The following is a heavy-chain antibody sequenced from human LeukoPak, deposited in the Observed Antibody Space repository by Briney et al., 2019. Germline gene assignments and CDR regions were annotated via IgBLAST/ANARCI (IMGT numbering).Heavy chain of an antibody. V-gene: IGHV3-7*01. CDR2: ILQDGSEK. J-gene: IGHJ6*03. D-gene: IGHD5-18*01. CDR1: GFIFSKYW. Sequence: GGSLRLSCAASGFIFSKYWMTWVRQAPGKGLEWVANILQDGSEKYYVDSVEGRFTISRDNAKNSVYLQMNSLRAEDAAVYYCARCGVTAVSGTNYYYYMDVWGRGTAVTVSS. CDR3: ARCGVTAVSGTNYYYYMDV.